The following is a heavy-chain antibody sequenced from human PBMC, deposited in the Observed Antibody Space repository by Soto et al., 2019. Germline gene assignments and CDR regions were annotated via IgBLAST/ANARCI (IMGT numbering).Heavy chain of an antibody. D-gene: IGHD2-15*01. V-gene: IGHV6-1*01. CDR1: GDSVSRNSAA. Sequence: SQTLSLTCAISGDSVSRNSAAWDCIRQSPSRGLEWLGRTYYRSKWYNDYAVSVKSRITINPDTSKNQFSLQLNSVTPEDTAVYYCARERDIVVVVAAYLNWFDPWGQGTLVTVSS. CDR2: TYYRSKWYN. J-gene: IGHJ5*02. CDR3: ARERDIVVVVAAYLNWFDP.